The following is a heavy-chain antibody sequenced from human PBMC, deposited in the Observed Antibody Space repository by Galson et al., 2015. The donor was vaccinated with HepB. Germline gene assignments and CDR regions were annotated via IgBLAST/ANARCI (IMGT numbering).Heavy chain of an antibody. CDR2: INPNSGGT. J-gene: IGHJ6*02. V-gene: IGHV1-2*02. D-gene: IGHD5-24*01. CDR3: ARGGVEMATTNYYYGMDV. CDR1: GYTFTGYY. Sequence: SVKVSCKASGYTFTGYYMHWVRQAPGQGLEWMGWINPNSGGTNYAQKFQGRVTMTRDTSISTAYMELSRLRSDDTAVYYCARGGVEMATTNYYYGMDVWGQGTTVTVSS.